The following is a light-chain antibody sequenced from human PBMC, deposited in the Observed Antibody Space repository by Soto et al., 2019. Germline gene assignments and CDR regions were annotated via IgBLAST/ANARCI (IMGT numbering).Light chain of an antibody. CDR2: SNN. J-gene: IGLJ1*01. CDR1: SSNIGSNT. CDR3: AAWDDSLNGYYV. V-gene: IGLV1-44*01. Sequence: HSVLTQPPSASGTPGQRVTISCSGISSNIGSNTVNWYQQLPGTAPKLLIYSNNQRPSGAPDRVSGSKSGTSASLAISGLQSEDEADYYCAAWDDSLNGYYVFGTGTKVTVL.